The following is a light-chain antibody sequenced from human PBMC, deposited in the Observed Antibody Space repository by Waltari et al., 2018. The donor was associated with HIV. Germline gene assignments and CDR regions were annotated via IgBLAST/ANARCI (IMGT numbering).Light chain of an antibody. CDR1: QSVSSY. V-gene: IGKV3-11*01. Sequence: ELVLTQSPATLSLSPGERATLSCRASQSVSSYLAWYQQKPGQAPRLLIYDASNRATGIPARFSGSGSGTDFTLNISSLEPEDFAVYYCQQRSNWPLTFGGGTKVEIK. CDR2: DAS. J-gene: IGKJ4*01. CDR3: QQRSNWPLT.